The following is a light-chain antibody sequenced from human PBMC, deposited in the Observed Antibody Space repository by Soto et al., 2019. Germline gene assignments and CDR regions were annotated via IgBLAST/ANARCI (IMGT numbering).Light chain of an antibody. V-gene: IGKV3-15*01. Sequence: IVMTQSPATLSVYPGERATLSCRASHTINENLAWYQQKPGQAPRLLMFRTSTRATGFPPRFSGGGSVTEFNLTISSLQAEDFGIYYCQQYNNWPRATFGGVTSVEIK. CDR1: HTINEN. CDR2: RTS. CDR3: QQYNNWPRAT. J-gene: IGKJ4*01.